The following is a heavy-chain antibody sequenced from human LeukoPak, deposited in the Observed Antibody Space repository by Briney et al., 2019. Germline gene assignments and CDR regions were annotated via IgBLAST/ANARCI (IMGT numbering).Heavy chain of an antibody. CDR2: IIPIFGTA. Sequence: SVKVSCKAPGGTFSSYAISWVRQAPGQGLEWMGRIIPIFGTANYAQKFQGRVTITTDESTSTAYMELSSLRSEDTAVYYCARDEWEPRQPYCSSTSCYVPTAFDIWGQGTMVTVSS. V-gene: IGHV1-69*05. D-gene: IGHD2-2*01. J-gene: IGHJ3*02. CDR3: ARDEWEPRQPYCSSTSCYVPTAFDI. CDR1: GGTFSSYA.